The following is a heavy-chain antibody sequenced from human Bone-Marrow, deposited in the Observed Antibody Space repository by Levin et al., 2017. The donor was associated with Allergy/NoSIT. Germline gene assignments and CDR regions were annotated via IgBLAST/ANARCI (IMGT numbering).Heavy chain of an antibody. CDR1: GASVSSGGYY. CDR3: ARGSRYNWNFDYYYMDV. Sequence: SETLSLTCTVSGASVSSGGYYWSWVRQSPGKGLEWIGYIYNSGNTNDNPSLKSRVTISVDTSKNQFSLKLSSVTAADTAVYYCARGSRYNWNFDYYYMDVWGQGTTVTVSS. CDR2: IYNSGNT. D-gene: IGHD1-7*01. V-gene: IGHV4-61*08. J-gene: IGHJ6*03.